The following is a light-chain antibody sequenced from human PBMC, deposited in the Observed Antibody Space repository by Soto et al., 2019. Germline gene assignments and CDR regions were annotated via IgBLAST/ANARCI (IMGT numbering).Light chain of an antibody. CDR3: MQSLQSPPI. J-gene: IGKJ4*01. CDR1: QSLQHPNGNTF. V-gene: IGKV2-28*01. Sequence: DVVLTQSPVTLAVTPGEPASISCRSSQSLQHPNGNTFLHWYFQKPGQSPQLLIYLASKRASGVPDRFSGSGSGTDFTLRISSLEAEDAGIYYCMQSLQSPPIFGGGTKVDMK. CDR2: LAS.